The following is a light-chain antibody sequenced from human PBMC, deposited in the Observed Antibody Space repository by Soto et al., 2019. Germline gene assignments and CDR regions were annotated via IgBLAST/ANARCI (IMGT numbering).Light chain of an antibody. CDR3: QQYGSSPHWT. J-gene: IGKJ1*01. CDR1: QSVSSSY. CDR2: GAS. V-gene: IGKV3-20*01. Sequence: EIVLTQSPGTLSLSPGERATLSCRASQSVSSSYLAWYQQKPGQAPRLLIYGASSRATGIPDRFSGSGSGTDSTLTISRLEPEDFAVYYCQQYGSSPHWTFGQGTKVDIK.